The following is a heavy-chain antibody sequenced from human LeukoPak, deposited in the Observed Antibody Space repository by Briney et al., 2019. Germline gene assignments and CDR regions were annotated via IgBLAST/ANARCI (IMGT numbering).Heavy chain of an antibody. V-gene: IGHV1-18*01. Sequence: GASVKVSCKASGYTFTSYGISWVRQAPGQGLEWMGWISPYNGNTNYVQKFQDRVTMTTDTSTSTAYMELRSLGSDDTAVYYCARDRSSSWYYFDSWGQGTLVTVSS. D-gene: IGHD6-13*01. J-gene: IGHJ4*02. CDR3: ARDRSSSWYYFDS. CDR2: ISPYNGNT. CDR1: GYTFTSYG.